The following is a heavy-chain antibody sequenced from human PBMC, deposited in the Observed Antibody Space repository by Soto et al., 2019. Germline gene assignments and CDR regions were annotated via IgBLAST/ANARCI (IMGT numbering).Heavy chain of an antibody. CDR1: GFTFSDYY. CDR3: ASTLVATGY. CDR2: ISSSSSYT. D-gene: IGHD5-12*01. J-gene: IGHJ4*02. Sequence: VGSLRLSCAASGFTFSDYYMSWIRQAPGKGLEWVSYISSSSSYTNYADSVKGRFTISRDNAKNSLYLQMNSLRAEDTAVYYCASTLVATGYWGQGTLVTVSS. V-gene: IGHV3-11*06.